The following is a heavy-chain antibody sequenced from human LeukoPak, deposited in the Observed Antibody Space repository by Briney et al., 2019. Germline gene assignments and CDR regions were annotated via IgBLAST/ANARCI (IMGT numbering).Heavy chain of an antibody. V-gene: IGHV3-74*01. CDR3: ASDAIPSGTSHY. J-gene: IGHJ4*02. CDR1: GFSFSNYG. CDR2: ISSDGSTT. Sequence: GGSLRLSCAASGFSFSNYGMHWVRQAPGKGLVWVSRISSDGSTTGYADSVKGRFTISRDNAKNTLYLQMNSLRAEDTAVYYCASDAIPSGTSHYWGQGTLVTVSS. D-gene: IGHD1-26*01.